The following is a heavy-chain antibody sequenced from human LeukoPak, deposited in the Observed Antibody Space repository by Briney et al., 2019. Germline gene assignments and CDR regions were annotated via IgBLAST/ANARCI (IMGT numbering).Heavy chain of an antibody. CDR1: RFTFGSSA. J-gene: IGHJ4*02. CDR2: FSRSGRDT. V-gene: IGHV3-23*01. D-gene: IGHD6-13*01. Sequence: PGGSLGLSCAASRFTFGSSATSWVRQAPGKGPEWLSTFSRSGRDTYYADSVKGRFTIFRDNSKNTLYLQMNSLTAEDTAVYYCAKGAPGSWYYFDYWGQGTLVTVSS. CDR3: AKGAPGSWYYFDY.